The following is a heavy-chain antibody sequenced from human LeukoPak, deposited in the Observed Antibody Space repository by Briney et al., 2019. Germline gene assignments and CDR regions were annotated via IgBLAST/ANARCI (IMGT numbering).Heavy chain of an antibody. D-gene: IGHD5-18*01. CDR2: IYTSGIT. Sequence: SETLSLTCTVSVGAISSGNYCGSWIRQPAGKPLEFVGRIYTSGITIYNPSLESRLILSLDTSNNRFSLNPTSVAAADTAVSCRERGPDGSYGPDYWGQGTLVTVSS. J-gene: IGHJ4*02. CDR3: ERGPDGSYGPDY. CDR1: VGAISSGNYC. V-gene: IGHV4-61*02.